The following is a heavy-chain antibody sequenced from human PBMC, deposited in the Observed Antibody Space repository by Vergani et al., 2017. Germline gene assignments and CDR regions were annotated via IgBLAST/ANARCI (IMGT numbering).Heavy chain of an antibody. V-gene: IGHV4-39*02. CDR3: ARVDYDRSHVDY. Sequence: QLQLQESDPGLVKPSETLSLTCTVSGGSIRSTFYYWGWIRQPPGKGLEWIGTIYYSGSTYYNPSLKSRVTISVDTSKNQFSLKLNSVTAADTAVYYCARVDYDRSHVDYWGQGTLVTVSS. CDR1: GGSIRSTFYY. D-gene: IGHD3-22*01. CDR2: IYYSGST. J-gene: IGHJ4*02.